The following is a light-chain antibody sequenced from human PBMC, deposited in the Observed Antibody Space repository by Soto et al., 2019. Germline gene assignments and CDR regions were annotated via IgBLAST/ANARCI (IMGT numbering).Light chain of an antibody. CDR2: QAS. J-gene: IGKJ1*01. CDR3: RHYNSYSET. V-gene: IGKV1-5*03. Sequence: DIQMTQSPSTLSASVGDRVTITCRASQSISTWLAWYQQKPWKAPKLLIYQASSLESGVPSRFSGSGSGTEFTLTISSLEPDDFATYYCRHYNSYSETFGQGTKVEIK. CDR1: QSISTW.